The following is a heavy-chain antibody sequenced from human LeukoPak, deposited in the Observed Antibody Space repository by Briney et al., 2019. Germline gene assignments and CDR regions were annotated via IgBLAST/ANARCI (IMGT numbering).Heavy chain of an antibody. Sequence: ASVKVSCKVSGYTLTELSMHWVRQAPGKGLEWMGGFDPEDGETIYAQKFQGRVTMTEDTSTDTAYMELSSLRSEDTAVYYCATAPGPVRYCSGGSCYGSWFDPWGQGTLVTVSS. CDR1: GYTLTELS. CDR2: FDPEDGET. D-gene: IGHD2-15*01. V-gene: IGHV1-24*01. CDR3: ATAPGPVRYCSGGSCYGSWFDP. J-gene: IGHJ5*02.